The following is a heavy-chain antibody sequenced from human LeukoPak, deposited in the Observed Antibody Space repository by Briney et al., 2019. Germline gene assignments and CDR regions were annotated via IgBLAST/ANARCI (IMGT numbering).Heavy chain of an antibody. Sequence: SETLSLTCTVSGGSISSYYWSWIRQPPGKGLEWIGYIYYSGSTNYNPSLKSRVTISVDTSKNQFSLKLSSVTAADTAVYYCAREGSDWNRNYYYYYYMDVWGKGTTVTVSS. D-gene: IGHD1-1*01. J-gene: IGHJ6*03. CDR2: IYYSGST. V-gene: IGHV4-59*01. CDR3: AREGSDWNRNYYYYYYMDV. CDR1: GGSISSYY.